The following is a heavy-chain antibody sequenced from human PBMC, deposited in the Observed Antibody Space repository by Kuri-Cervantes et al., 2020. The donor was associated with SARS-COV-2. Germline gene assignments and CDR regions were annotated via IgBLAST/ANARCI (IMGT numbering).Heavy chain of an antibody. CDR2: IYPNSGGT. CDR3: ARDLIVVVPAADYYYYGMDV. CDR1: GYTFTGYY. J-gene: IGHJ6*02. D-gene: IGHD2-2*01. Sequence: ASVKVSCKASGYTFTGYYMHWVRQAPGQRLEWMGWIYPNSGGTNYAQKFQGWVTMTRDTSISTAYMELSRLRSDDTAVYYCARDLIVVVPAADYYYYGMDVWGQGTTVTVSS. V-gene: IGHV1-2*04.